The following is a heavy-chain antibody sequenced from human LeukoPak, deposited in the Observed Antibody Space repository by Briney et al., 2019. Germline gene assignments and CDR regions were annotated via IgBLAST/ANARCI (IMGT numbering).Heavy chain of an antibody. Sequence: GGSLRLSGAASGFTFSSDWMHWVRQAPGKGLVWVSRINSAGSSTTYADSVKGRFTVSRDNAKNTLYLQMNSLRAEDTAVYYCARALGRYSDYWGQGTLVTVSS. CDR2: INSAGSST. J-gene: IGHJ4*02. D-gene: IGHD1-26*01. CDR3: ARALGRYSDY. V-gene: IGHV3-74*03. CDR1: GFTFSSDW.